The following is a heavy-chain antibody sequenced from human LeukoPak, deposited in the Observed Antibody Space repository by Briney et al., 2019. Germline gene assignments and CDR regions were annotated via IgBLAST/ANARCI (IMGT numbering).Heavy chain of an antibody. J-gene: IGHJ4*02. CDR3: AKQTGSGLFILP. V-gene: IGHV4-34*01. Sequence: SETLSLTCAVYGGSFSGYYWSWIRQPPGKGLEWIGEINHSGSTNYNPSLKSRVTISVDTSKNQFSLKLTSVTAADTAVYYCAKQTGSGLFILPGGQGTLVTVSS. CDR2: INHSGST. D-gene: IGHD3/OR15-3a*01. CDR1: GGSFSGYY.